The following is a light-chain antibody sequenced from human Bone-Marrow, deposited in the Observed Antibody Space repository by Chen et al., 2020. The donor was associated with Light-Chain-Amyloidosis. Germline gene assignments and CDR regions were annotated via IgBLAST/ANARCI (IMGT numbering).Light chain of an antibody. CDR3: LQDYNYPRT. J-gene: IGKJ1*01. V-gene: IGKV1-6*02. CDR1: QGIRND. Sequence: AIQMTQSPSSLSASVGDRVTITCRASQGIRNDLGWYQQKPGKAPKLLIYAASSLQSGVPSRFSGTGSGTDFTLTISNLLPEDFATYYCLQDYNYPRTFGQGTKVEIK. CDR2: AAS.